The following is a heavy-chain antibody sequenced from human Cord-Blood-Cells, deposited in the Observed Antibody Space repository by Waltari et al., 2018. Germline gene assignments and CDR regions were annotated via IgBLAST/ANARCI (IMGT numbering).Heavy chain of an antibody. CDR2: MNPNMGNT. CDR3: ARVRTATSYFDY. J-gene: IGHJ4*02. D-gene: IGHD1-1*01. CDR1: GYTFSSYD. Sequence: QVQLVQSGAEVKKPGASVKVSCKASGYTFSSYDINWVRQATGQGLEGMGWMNPNMGNTGYAQKFQGRVTITRNTSISTAYMGLSSLRSEDTAVYYCARVRTATSYFDYWGQGTLVTVSS. V-gene: IGHV1-8*03.